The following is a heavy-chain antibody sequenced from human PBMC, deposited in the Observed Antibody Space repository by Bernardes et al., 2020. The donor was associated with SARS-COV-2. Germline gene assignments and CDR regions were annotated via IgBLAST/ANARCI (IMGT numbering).Heavy chain of an antibody. CDR1: GFTFSTYN. CDR3: ARITRVDLDF. V-gene: IGHV3-48*02. D-gene: IGHD1-20*01. J-gene: IGHJ4*02. CDR2: ISSSGSTK. Sequence: GGSLRLSCAASGFTFSTYNMNWVRKAPGKGLEWVSYISSSGSTKDYADSVKGRFTISRDNAKNSLYLQMNSLRDEDTAMYYCARITRVDLDFWGQGTLVTVSS.